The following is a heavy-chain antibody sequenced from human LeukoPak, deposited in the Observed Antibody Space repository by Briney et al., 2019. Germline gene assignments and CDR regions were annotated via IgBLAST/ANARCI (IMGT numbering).Heavy chain of an antibody. CDR2: ISSSSSYI. CDR1: GFTFGSYS. Sequence: GGSLRLSCAASGFTFGSYSMNWVRQAPGKGLEWVSSISSSSSYIYYADSVKGRSTISRDDAKNSLYLQMNSLRAEDTAVYYCAREGWFGELSSFDYWGQGTLVTVSS. CDR3: AREGWFGELSSFDY. V-gene: IGHV3-21*01. J-gene: IGHJ4*02. D-gene: IGHD3-10*01.